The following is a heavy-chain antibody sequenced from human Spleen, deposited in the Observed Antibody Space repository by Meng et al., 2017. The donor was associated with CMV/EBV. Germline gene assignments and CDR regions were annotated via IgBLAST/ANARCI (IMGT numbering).Heavy chain of an antibody. J-gene: IGHJ3*02. V-gene: IGHV3-48*04. Sequence: GESLKISCAASGFTFSSYAMSWVRQAPGKGLEWVSYISSSSTIYYADSVKGRFTISRDNAKNSLYLQMNSLRAEDTAVYYCARGYCGGDCYSGLGDAFDIWGQGTMVTVSS. CDR3: ARGYCGGDCYSGLGDAFDI. CDR2: ISSSSTI. D-gene: IGHD2-21*01. CDR1: GFTFSSYA.